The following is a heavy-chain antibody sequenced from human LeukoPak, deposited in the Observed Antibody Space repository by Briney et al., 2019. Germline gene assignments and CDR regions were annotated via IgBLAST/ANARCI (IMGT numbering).Heavy chain of an antibody. Sequence: GGSLRLSCAASGFIFSHYGMNWVRQAPGKGLEWVSGITSRSTTYYADSVKGRFTISRDNSKNTLYLQMNGLRAEDTAVYYCAKDSLTMVRGVIITGYYYYYMDVWGKGTTVTISS. CDR2: ITSRSTT. J-gene: IGHJ6*03. CDR1: GFIFSHYG. D-gene: IGHD3-10*01. CDR3: AKDSLTMVRGVIITGYYYYYMDV. V-gene: IGHV3-23*01.